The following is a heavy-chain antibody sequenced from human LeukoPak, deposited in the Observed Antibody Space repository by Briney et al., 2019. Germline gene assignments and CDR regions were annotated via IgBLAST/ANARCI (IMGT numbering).Heavy chain of an antibody. CDR2: IKPGGNEK. D-gene: IGHD3-3*01. CDR1: GFTFSSYA. CDR3: ATFRFLGT. Sequence: GGSLRLSCAASGFTFSSYAMSWVRQAPGKGLEWVANIKPGGNEKYYVDSVKGRFTISRDNVKNSLYLQMNSLRAEDTAIYYCATFRFLGTWGQGTMVTVS. J-gene: IGHJ3*01. V-gene: IGHV3-7*03.